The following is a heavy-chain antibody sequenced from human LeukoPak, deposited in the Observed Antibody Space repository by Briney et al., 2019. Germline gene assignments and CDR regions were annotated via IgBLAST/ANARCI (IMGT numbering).Heavy chain of an antibody. J-gene: IGHJ4*02. Sequence: GGSLRLSCAASGFTFSSYWMSWVRQAPGKGLEWVANIKQDGSEKYYVDSVEGRFTISRDNAKNSLYLQMNSLRAEDTAVYYCARKEIKYSSNWVPWVYWGQGTLVTVSS. CDR3: ARKEIKYSSNWVPWVY. D-gene: IGHD6-13*01. CDR2: IKQDGSEK. CDR1: GFTFSSYW. V-gene: IGHV3-7*04.